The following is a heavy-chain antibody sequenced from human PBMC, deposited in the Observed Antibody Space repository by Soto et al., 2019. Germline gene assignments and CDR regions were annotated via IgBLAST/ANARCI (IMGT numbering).Heavy chain of an antibody. V-gene: IGHV3-7*01. Sequence: GGSLRLSCAASGFTFSSYWMSWVRQAPGKGLEWVANIKQDGSEKYYVDSVKGRFTISRDNAKNSLYLQMNSLRAEDTAVYYCARDSVVPAALYYYYYMDVCGKGTTVTVSS. J-gene: IGHJ6*03. CDR3: ARDSVVPAALYYYYYMDV. CDR1: GFTFSSYW. CDR2: IKQDGSEK. D-gene: IGHD2-2*01.